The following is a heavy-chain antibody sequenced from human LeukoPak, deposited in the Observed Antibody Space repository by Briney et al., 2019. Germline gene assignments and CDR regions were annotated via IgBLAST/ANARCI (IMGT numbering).Heavy chain of an antibody. D-gene: IGHD5-24*01. CDR2: IYPGDADT. CDR1: GDSFISYW. Sequence: GESLKMPCYGSGDSFISYWITWVGPKPREGLEWMGIIYPGDADTRYSPSFQGQVTISADKSISTAYLQWSSLKASDTAMYYCARRDGEATLGYWGQGTLVTVSS. J-gene: IGHJ4*02. V-gene: IGHV5-51*01. CDR3: ARRDGEATLGY.